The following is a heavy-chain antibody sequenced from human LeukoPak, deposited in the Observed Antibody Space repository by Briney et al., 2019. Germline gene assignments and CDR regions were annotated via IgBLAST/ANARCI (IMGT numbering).Heavy chain of an antibody. J-gene: IGHJ3*02. Sequence: SETLSLTCAVSGYSISSGYYWGWIRQPPGKGLKWIGSIYHSGSTYYNPSLKSRVTISVDTSKNQFSLKLSSVTAADTAVYYCARPIPVLRYFDWLSAGAFDIRGQGTMVTVSS. V-gene: IGHV4-38-2*01. CDR1: GYSISSGYY. D-gene: IGHD3-9*01. CDR2: IYHSGST. CDR3: ARPIPVLRYFDWLSAGAFDI.